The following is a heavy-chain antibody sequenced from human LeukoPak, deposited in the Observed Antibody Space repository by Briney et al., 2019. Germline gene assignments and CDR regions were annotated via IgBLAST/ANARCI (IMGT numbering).Heavy chain of an antibody. CDR3: ARDHRRYYYDSTGYYFDY. CDR1: GFTFSNYL. D-gene: IGHD3-22*01. J-gene: IGHJ4*02. CDR2: ISYDGSNK. Sequence: GGSLRLSCAASGFTFSNYLMHWVRQTPGKGLEWVAIISYDGSNKYYADSVKGRFTISRDNSTNTLYLQMNSLGAEDTAVYYCARDHRRYYYDSTGYYFDYWGQGTLVTVSS. V-gene: IGHV3-30*03.